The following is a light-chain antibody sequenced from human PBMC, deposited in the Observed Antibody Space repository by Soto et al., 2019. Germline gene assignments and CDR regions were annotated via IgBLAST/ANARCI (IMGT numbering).Light chain of an antibody. CDR1: KSFLHDDGRTY. CDR2: RVS. J-gene: IGKJ2*01. CDR3: MQATHYRPYT. Sequence: DVVLTQIPLSSPAPVGQSASFSCRSGKSFLHDDGRTYLSWFHQRPGQPPRLLIYRVSNRFSGVPDRISGSGAGTDFTLKISRVEAEDVGVYYCMQATHYRPYTFGQGTKLEIK. V-gene: IGKV2-24*01.